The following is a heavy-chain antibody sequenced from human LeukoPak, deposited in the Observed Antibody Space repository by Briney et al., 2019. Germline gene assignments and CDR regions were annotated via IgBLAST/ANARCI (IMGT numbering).Heavy chain of an antibody. D-gene: IGHD2-2*01. V-gene: IGHV3-23*01. Sequence: QPGGSLRLSCVASGLTLSSFAMTWVRQAPGKGLEWVSSIRDGGDITYYADSVRGRFTISRDTSKNTLFLQMNSLRVEDTAVYYCAKGREYQVLWGYFDYWGQGILVTVSS. J-gene: IGHJ4*02. CDR1: GLTLSSFA. CDR2: IRDGGDIT. CDR3: AKGREYQVLWGYFDY.